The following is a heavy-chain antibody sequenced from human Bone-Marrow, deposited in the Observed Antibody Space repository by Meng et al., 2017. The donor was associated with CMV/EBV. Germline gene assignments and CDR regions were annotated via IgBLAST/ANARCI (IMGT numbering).Heavy chain of an antibody. V-gene: IGHV4-59*01. CDR3: AGGGSSWYYFDY. Sequence: SETLSLTCTVSGGSISSYYWSWIRQPPGKGLEWIGYIYYSGSTNYNPSLKSRVTISVDTSKNQSSLKLSSVTAADTAVYYCAGGGSSWYYFDYWGQGTLVTVSS. CDR1: GGSISSYY. D-gene: IGHD6-13*01. CDR2: IYYSGST. J-gene: IGHJ4*02.